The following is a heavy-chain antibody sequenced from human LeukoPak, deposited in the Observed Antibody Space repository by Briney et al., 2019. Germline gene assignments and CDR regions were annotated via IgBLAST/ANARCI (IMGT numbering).Heavy chain of an antibody. D-gene: IGHD2-15*01. V-gene: IGHV3-30*18. CDR3: AKLCGGCYGY. J-gene: IGHJ4*02. CDR2: ISYDGSNK. Sequence: SGGSLRLSCAASGFTFSSYGMHWVRQAPGKGLEWVAVISYDGSNKYYADSVKGRFTISRDNSKNTLYLQMNSLRAEDTAVYYCAKLCGGCYGYWGQGTLVTVSS. CDR1: GFTFSSYG.